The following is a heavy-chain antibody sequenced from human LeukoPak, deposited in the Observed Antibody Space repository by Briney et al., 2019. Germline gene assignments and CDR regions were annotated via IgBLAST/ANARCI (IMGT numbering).Heavy chain of an antibody. J-gene: IGHJ4*02. CDR3: AKDNRRHYTSGPNPDSLH. V-gene: IGHV3-9*01. D-gene: IGHD6-19*01. CDR1: GFIFNNYA. CDR2: ISWNSGSI. Sequence: GGSLRLSCAGSGFIFNNYAMHWVRQSPGKGLEWVSGISWNSGSIDYADSVKGRFTISRDNAKNSLYLQMNSLRVEDTAFYYCAKDNRRHYTSGPNPDSLHWGQGALVTVSS.